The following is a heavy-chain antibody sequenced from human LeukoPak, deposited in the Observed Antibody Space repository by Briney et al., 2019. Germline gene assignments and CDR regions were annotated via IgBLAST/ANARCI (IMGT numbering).Heavy chain of an antibody. J-gene: IGHJ6*03. CDR3: AKAHSDSSSSSYYYYYYMDV. V-gene: IGHV3-30-3*01. D-gene: IGHD6-6*01. Sequence: GGSLRLSCAASGFTFNDYAMYWVRQAPGKGLEWVTLISYDGYDKSYADSVRGRFTISRDNSKNTLYLQMNSLRAEDTAVYYCAKAHSDSSSSSYYYYYYMDVWGKGTTVTVSS. CDR2: ISYDGYDK. CDR1: GFTFNDYA.